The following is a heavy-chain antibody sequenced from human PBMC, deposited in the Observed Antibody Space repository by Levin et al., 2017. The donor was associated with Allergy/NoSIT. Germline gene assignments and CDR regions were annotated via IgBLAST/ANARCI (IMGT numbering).Heavy chain of an antibody. CDR2: IYYSGNT. J-gene: IGHJ5*02. Sequence: SETLSLTCTVSGGSISSNNYYWGWIRQPPGKGLEWIGSIYYSGNTYYNPSLKSRVTISVDTSKNQFSLKLSSVTAADTAIYYCARIYYTSSSANRIDPGGQGSLVTVSS. V-gene: IGHV4-39*07. CDR3: ARIYYTSSSANRIDP. CDR1: GGSISSNNYY. D-gene: IGHD6-6*01.